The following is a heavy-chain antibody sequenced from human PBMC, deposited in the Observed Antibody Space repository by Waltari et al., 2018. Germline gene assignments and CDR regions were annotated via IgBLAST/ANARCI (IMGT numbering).Heavy chain of an antibody. D-gene: IGHD3-10*01. J-gene: IGHJ4*02. V-gene: IGHV3-48*01. CDR2: ISSSSSTI. CDR3: ARDSAITMVRGVITRASTEPFDY. Sequence: EVQLVESGGGLVQPGGSLRLSCAASGFTFSSYSMNWVRQAPGKGLEWVAYISSSSSTIYYADSVKGRFTISRDNANNSLYLQMNSLRAEDTAVYYCARDSAITMVRGVITRASTEPFDYWGQGTLVTVSS. CDR1: GFTFSSYS.